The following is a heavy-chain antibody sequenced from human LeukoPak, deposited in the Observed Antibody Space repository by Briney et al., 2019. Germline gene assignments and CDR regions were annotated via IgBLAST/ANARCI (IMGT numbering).Heavy chain of an antibody. CDR1: RYTFTTYD. J-gene: IGHJ4*02. Sequence: ASVKVSCKASRYTFTTYDINWVRQAPGQGLEWMGWISAYSGNTNYAQKLQGRVTMPTDTSTRTAYMEPRSLRSDDTAVYYCARKSHWGYCFDYWGEGTLVTVSS. CDR3: ARKSHWGYCFDY. V-gene: IGHV1-18*01. D-gene: IGHD7-27*01. CDR2: ISAYSGNT.